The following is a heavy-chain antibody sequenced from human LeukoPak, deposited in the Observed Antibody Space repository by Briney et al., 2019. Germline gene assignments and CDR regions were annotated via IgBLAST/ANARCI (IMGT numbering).Heavy chain of an antibody. CDR1: GYTFTGYY. CDR2: ISAYNGNT. CDR3: ARFPYSSGWYVD. Sequence: ASVKVSCKASGYTFTGYYMHWVRQAPGQALEWMGWISAYNGNTNYAQKLQGRVTMTTDTSTSTAYMELRSLRSDDTAVYYCARFPYSSGWYVDWGQGTLVTVSS. J-gene: IGHJ4*02. V-gene: IGHV1-18*04. D-gene: IGHD6-19*01.